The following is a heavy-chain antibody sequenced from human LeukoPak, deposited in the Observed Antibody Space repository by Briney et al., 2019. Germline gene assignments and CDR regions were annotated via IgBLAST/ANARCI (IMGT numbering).Heavy chain of an antibody. Sequence: ASVTVSCKASGYTFTGYYMHWVRQAPGHGLEWMGGINPNSGGTNYAQKFQGRVTITRDTSISTDYMDLNRLRSNDTAVYYCARDLHPPAAPYPYDYCGQGPLVTVSS. J-gene: IGHJ4*02. CDR1: GYTFTGYY. V-gene: IGHV1-2*02. CDR2: INPNSGGT. CDR3: ARDLHPPAAPYPYDY.